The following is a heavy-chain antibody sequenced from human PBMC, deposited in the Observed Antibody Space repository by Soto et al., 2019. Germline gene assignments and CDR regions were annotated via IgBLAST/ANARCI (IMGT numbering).Heavy chain of an antibody. V-gene: IGHV3-23*01. CDR1: GFTFNNYA. Sequence: EVQLLESGGGLVQPGGSLRLSCAASGFTFNNYAMTWVRQAPGKGLEWVSAISGGGDTTSYADSVKGRFTVSRDGSKNTLYLQMSSLRAEETAICYCAKGRGGSGSLTPRVDFWGQGTLVTVSS. J-gene: IGHJ4*02. CDR2: ISGGGDTT. D-gene: IGHD3-10*01. CDR3: AKGRGGSGSLTPRVDF.